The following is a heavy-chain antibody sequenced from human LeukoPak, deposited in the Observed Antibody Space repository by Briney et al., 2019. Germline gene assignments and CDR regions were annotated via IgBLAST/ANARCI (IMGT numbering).Heavy chain of an antibody. CDR3: ARVSNYPEGVGMDV. J-gene: IGHJ6*02. CDR1: GDSISSYY. CDR2: IFAGSGST. V-gene: IGHV4-4*07. Sequence: SETLSLTCSVSGDSISSYYWSWIRQPAGKGLEWIGRIFAGSGSTTYNPSLKSRVTMSVDTSNNQFSLKLSSVTAADTAVYYCARVSNYPEGVGMDVWGQGTTVTVSS. D-gene: IGHD1-7*01.